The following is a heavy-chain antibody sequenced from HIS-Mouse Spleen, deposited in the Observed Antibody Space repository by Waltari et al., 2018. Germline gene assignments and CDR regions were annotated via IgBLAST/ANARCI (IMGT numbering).Heavy chain of an antibody. CDR2: IYYSGST. CDR3: AREIPYSSSWYDWYFDL. Sequence: QLQLQESGPGLVKPSETLSLTCTVSGGSISSSSYYWGWIRQPPGKGLVWIGSIYYSGSTASHPALKSRVTISVDTSKNQFSLKLSSVTAADTAVYYCAREIPYSSSWYDWYFDLWGRGTLVTVSS. J-gene: IGHJ2*01. D-gene: IGHD6-13*01. V-gene: IGHV4-39*07. CDR1: GGSISSSSYY.